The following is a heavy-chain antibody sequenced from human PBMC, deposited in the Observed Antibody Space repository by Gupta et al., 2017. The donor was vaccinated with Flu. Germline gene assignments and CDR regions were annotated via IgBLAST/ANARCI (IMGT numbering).Heavy chain of an antibody. J-gene: IGHJ4*02. CDR2: IKSKADGGTT. Sequence: EVQLVESGGGLVKPGGSLRISCAASEFSLTEAWMRWVRKAPGKGLEWIGRIKSKADGGTTDYAAAVKGRFTISRDDFKDILYLQMNSLKTEDTAVYFCTSDSGNYPIDNYFDHWGRGTLVTVSS. CDR3: TSDSGNYPIDNYFDH. CDR1: EFSLTEAW. D-gene: IGHD6-19*01. V-gene: IGHV3-15*01.